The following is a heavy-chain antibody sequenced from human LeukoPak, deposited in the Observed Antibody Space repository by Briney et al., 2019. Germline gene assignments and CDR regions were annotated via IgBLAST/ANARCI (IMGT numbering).Heavy chain of an antibody. CDR3: ARVRVVVPAAIPYDAFDI. Sequence: SVKVSCQASGGTFSSYALSWVRQAPGQGLEWMGGIIPIFGTANYAQKFKGRVTITTDESTRTAYMELSSLRSEDTAVYYCARVRVVVPAAIPYDAFDIWGQGTMVTVSS. CDR1: GGTFSSYA. V-gene: IGHV1-69*05. CDR2: IIPIFGTA. J-gene: IGHJ3*02. D-gene: IGHD2-2*02.